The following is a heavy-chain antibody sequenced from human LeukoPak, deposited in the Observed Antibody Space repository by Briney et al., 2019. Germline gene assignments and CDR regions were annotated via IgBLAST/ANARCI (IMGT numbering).Heavy chain of an antibody. CDR3: ARARYVRCLDY. CDR1: GGSFSGYY. Sequence: SETLSLTCAVYGGSFSGYYWSWIRQPPGKGLEWIGEINHSGSTNYNPSLKSRVTISVDTSKNQFSLKQSSVTAADTAVYYCARARYVRCLDYWGQGTLVTVSS. V-gene: IGHV4-34*01. J-gene: IGHJ4*02. D-gene: IGHD4-17*01. CDR2: INHSGST.